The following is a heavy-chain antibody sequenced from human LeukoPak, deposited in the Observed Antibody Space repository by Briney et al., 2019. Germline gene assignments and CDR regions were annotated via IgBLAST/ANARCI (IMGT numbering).Heavy chain of an antibody. D-gene: IGHD2-2*01. J-gene: IGHJ4*02. CDR1: GGSISSYY. CDR2: IYYSGST. V-gene: IGHV4-59*01. CDR3: ARGDVVVPAAITPPRFDY. Sequence: PSETLSLTCTVSGGSISSYYWSWIRQPPGKGLEWIGYIYYSGSTNYNPSLKSRVTISVDTSKNQFSLKLSSVTAADTAVYYCARGDVVVPAAITPPRFDYWGQGTLVTVSS.